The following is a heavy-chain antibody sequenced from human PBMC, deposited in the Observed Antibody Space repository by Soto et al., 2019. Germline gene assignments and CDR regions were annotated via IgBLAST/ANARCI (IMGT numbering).Heavy chain of an antibody. Sequence: GASVKVSCKATGFPFSNYYVHWVRQAPGQGLEWMGMMNPNNGNTTNTHKFQGRVAMTRDMSTSTAYLELSRLRSDDTAVYYCARVGMTTVTPTLDYWGQGTLVTVSS. CDR3: ARVGMTTVTPTLDY. V-gene: IGHV1-46*01. D-gene: IGHD4-4*01. CDR1: GFPFSNYY. J-gene: IGHJ4*02. CDR2: MNPNNGNT.